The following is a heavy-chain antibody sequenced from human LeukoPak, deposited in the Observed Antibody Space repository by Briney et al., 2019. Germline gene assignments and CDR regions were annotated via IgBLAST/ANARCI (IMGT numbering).Heavy chain of an antibody. Sequence: GGSLRLSCAASGFTFSSYAMSWVPQAPGEGLEWVSAISGSGGSTYYADSVKGRFTISRDNTKNTLYLQMNSLRAEDTGDDYVAKCVPFEYYYDSRCFYYLDQWGQGPLVTVSS. CDR2: ISGSGGST. CDR1: GFTFSSYA. V-gene: IGHV3-23*01. D-gene: IGHD3-22*01. CDR3: AKCVPFEYYYDSRCFYYLDQ. J-gene: IGHJ4*02.